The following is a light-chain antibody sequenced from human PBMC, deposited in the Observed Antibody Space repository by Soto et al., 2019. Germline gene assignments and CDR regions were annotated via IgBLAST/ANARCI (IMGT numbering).Light chain of an antibody. CDR1: QDIDKF. CDR3: QQYDDLPIT. V-gene: IGKV1-33*01. J-gene: IGKJ5*01. Sequence: DIQMTQSPSSLSASLGDRVTITCQASQDIDKFLNWYQQKPGKPPKLLIDDASNLATGVPSRFSGRGSGTDFTFTISSLQPEYVATYYCQQYDDLPITFGQGTRLQIK. CDR2: DAS.